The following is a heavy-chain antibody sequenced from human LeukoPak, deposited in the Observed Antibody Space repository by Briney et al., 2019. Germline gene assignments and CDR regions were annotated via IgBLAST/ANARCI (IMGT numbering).Heavy chain of an antibody. V-gene: IGHV3-21*01. J-gene: IGHJ3*02. Sequence: PGGSLRLSCAASGFTFSSYSMNWVRQAPGKGLEWVSSISSSSSYIYYADSVKGRFTISRDNAKNSLYLQMNSLKAEDTAVYYCARRSIYCSSTSCYYSDAFDIWGQGTMVTVSS. CDR2: ISSSSSYI. CDR1: GFTFSSYS. D-gene: IGHD2-2*01. CDR3: ARRSIYCSSTSCYYSDAFDI.